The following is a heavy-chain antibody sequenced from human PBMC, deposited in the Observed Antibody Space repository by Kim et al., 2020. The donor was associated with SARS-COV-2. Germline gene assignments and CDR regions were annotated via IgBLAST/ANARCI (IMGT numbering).Heavy chain of an antibody. V-gene: IGHV3-11*01. CDR2: ISSSGSTI. Sequence: GGSLRLSCAASGFTFSDYYMSWIRQAPGKGLEWVSYISSSGSTIYYADSVKGRFTISRDNAKNSLYLQMNSLRAEDTAVYYCARDGGRQLHYYYYYGMDVWGQGTTVTVSS. D-gene: IGHD5-18*01. J-gene: IGHJ6*02. CDR3: ARDGGRQLHYYYYYGMDV. CDR1: GFTFSDYY.